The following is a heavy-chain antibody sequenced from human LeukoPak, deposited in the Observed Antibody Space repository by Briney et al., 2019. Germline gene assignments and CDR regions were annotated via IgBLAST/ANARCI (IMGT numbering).Heavy chain of an antibody. D-gene: IGHD2-15*01. J-gene: IGHJ4*02. CDR1: EFTFDTYA. Sequence: GGSLRLSCAASEFTFDTYAMSWVRQAPGKVLEWVSAITGSGGSTYYADSVKGRFTISRDNPKNTLYLQMSSLRAEDTAIYYCAKSPLGSCSGVKCYPLDYWGQGTLVTVSS. CDR3: AKSPLGSCSGVKCYPLDY. V-gene: IGHV3-23*01. CDR2: ITGSGGST.